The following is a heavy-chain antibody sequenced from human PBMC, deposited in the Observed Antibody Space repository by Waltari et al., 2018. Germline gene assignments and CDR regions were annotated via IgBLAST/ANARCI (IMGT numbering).Heavy chain of an antibody. CDR2: IYSGGST. V-gene: IGHV3-53*02. Sequence: EVQLVETGGGLIQPGGSLRLSCAASGFTVSSNYMSWVRQAPGKGLEWVSVIYSGGSTYYADSVKGRFTISRDNSKNTLYLQMNSLRAEDTAVYYCARSDRPYYYYYYMDVWGKGTTVTVSS. CDR3: ARSDRPYYYYYYMDV. CDR1: GFTVSSNY. D-gene: IGHD2-21*02. J-gene: IGHJ6*03.